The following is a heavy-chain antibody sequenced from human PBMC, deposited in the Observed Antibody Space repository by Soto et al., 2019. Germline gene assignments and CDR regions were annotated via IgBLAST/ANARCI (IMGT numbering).Heavy chain of an antibody. CDR2: IYYSGST. D-gene: IGHD2-2*01. Sequence: SETLSLTCTVSGGSISSSSYYWGWIRQPPGKGLEWIGSIYYSGSTYYNPSLKSRVTISVDTSKNQFSLKLSSVTAADTAVYYCARLGYCISNSCYGKTDYWGQGTLITVSS. V-gene: IGHV4-39*01. J-gene: IGHJ4*02. CDR3: ARLGYCISNSCYGKTDY. CDR1: GGSISSSSYY.